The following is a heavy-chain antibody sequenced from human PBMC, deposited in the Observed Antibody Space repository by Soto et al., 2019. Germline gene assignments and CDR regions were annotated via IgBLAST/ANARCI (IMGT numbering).Heavy chain of an antibody. D-gene: IGHD4-17*01. V-gene: IGHV3-15*01. J-gene: IGHJ6*01. CDR2: IKSRSDGGTT. CDR3: TTNFYSDPGMGV. Sequence: EVQLVESGGGLVKPGGSLTLSGAASGITFSKAWMNWVRQSPGKGLEWVGRIKSRSDGGTTAYAAPVKGRFSISRDESKDTLWLQMNSLKTEVTAMYYCTTNFYSDPGMGVWGQATTVSVSS. CDR1: GITFSKAW.